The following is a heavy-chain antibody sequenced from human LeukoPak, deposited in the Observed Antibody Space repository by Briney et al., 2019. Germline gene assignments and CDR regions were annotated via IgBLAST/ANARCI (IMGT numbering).Heavy chain of an antibody. CDR3: ARHMLVGAPVHFQH. CDR2: IDPSDSYT. J-gene: IGHJ1*01. V-gene: IGHV5-10-1*01. Sequence: GESLRISCKGSGYSFSSYWISWVRQMPGKGLEWMGRIDPSDSYTNYSPSFQGHVTISADKFISTSYLQWSSLKASDTAMYYCARHMLVGAPVHFQHWGQGSLVTVSS. D-gene: IGHD1-26*01. CDR1: GYSFSSYW.